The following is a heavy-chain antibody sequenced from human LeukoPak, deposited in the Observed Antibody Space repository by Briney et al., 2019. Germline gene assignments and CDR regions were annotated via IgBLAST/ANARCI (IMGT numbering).Heavy chain of an antibody. J-gene: IGHJ4*02. CDR3: ARERQGSSWYDGKEPFDY. CDR1: GFTFSDSW. D-gene: IGHD6-13*01. Sequence: PGGSLKLSCVASGFTFSDSWMSWVRQVPGKGLQWVANIGQDGREKNYVDSVKGRFTIPRDNGKNSLYLEMDSLRAEDTAVYYCARERQGSSWYDGKEPFDYWGQGTLVTVSS. V-gene: IGHV3-7*01. CDR2: IGQDGREK.